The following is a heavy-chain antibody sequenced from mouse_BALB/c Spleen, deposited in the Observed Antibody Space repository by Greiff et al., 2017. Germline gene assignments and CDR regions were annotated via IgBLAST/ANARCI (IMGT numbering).Heavy chain of an antibody. CDR1: GFTFSSYA. CDR3: ARRGLRDPFAY. V-gene: IGHV5-6-5*01. Sequence: DVMLVESGGGLVKPGGSLKLSCAASGFTFSSYAMSWVRQTPEKRLEWVASISSGGSTYYPDSVKGRFTISRDNARNILYLQMSSLRSEDTAMYYCARRGLRDPFAYWGQGTLVTVSA. J-gene: IGHJ3*01. CDR2: ISSGGST. D-gene: IGHD1-1*01.